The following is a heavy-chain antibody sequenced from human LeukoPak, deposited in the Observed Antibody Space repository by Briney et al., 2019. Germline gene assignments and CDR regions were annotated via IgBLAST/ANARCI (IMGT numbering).Heavy chain of an antibody. CDR1: GGSISSYY. D-gene: IGHD4-23*01. Sequence: PSETLYLTCTVSGGSISSYYWSWIRQPPGKGLEWIGYIYYSGSTNYNPSLKSRVTISVDTSKNQFSLKLNSVTAADTAVYYCARNHGGWFDSWGQGTLVTVSS. CDR3: ARNHGGWFDS. V-gene: IGHV4-59*01. CDR2: IYYSGST. J-gene: IGHJ5*01.